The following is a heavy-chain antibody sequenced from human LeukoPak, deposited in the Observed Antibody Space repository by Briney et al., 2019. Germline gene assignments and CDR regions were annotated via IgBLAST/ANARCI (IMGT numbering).Heavy chain of an antibody. CDR1: GGSISSYY. V-gene: IGHV4-59*08. CDR3: ASACSSTSCHRGYGMDV. D-gene: IGHD2-2*02. Sequence: ASETLSLTCTVSGGSISSYYWSWIRQPPGKGLEWIGYIYCSGSTNYNPSLKSRVTISVDTSKNQSSLKLSSVTAADTAVYYCASACSSTSCHRGYGMDVWGQGTTVTVSS. J-gene: IGHJ6*02. CDR2: IYCSGST.